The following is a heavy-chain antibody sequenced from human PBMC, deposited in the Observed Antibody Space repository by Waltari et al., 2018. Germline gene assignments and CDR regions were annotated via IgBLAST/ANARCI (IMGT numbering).Heavy chain of an antibody. V-gene: IGHV3-74*01. Sequence: EVQLVESGGGLVQPGGSLRLSCAVSGFIFRSYWMHCVRQAPGKGLGWVSRLNDDGSGTTYADSVKGRFSISRDNAKNTLYLQMNSLRAEDTAVYYCAREYSNSRYFDYWGPGTLVTVSS. CDR1: GFIFRSYW. J-gene: IGHJ4*02. CDR2: LNDDGSGT. D-gene: IGHD6-6*01. CDR3: AREYSNSRYFDY.